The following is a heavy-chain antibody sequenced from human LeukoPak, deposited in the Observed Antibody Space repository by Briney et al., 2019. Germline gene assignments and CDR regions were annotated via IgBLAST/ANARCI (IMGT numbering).Heavy chain of an antibody. D-gene: IGHD5-12*01. V-gene: IGHV4-31*03. J-gene: IGHJ6*02. CDR2: IYYSGST. CDR1: GGSISSGGYY. CDR3: ARVGDISSRRYDPVYYYGMDV. Sequence: SETLSLTCTVSGGSISSGGYYWSWIRQHPGKGLEWIGYIYYSGSTYYNPSLKSRVTISVDTSKNQFSLKLSSVTAADTAVYYCARVGDISSRRYDPVYYYGMDVWGQGTTVTVSS.